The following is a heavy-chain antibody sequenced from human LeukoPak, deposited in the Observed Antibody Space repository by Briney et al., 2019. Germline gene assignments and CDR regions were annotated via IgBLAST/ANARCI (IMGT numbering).Heavy chain of an antibody. Sequence: PGGSLRLSCAASGFAFSTYWMTWVRQAPGKGLEWVANIKQDGSEKHYVDSVRGRFIISRDNAKNSLYLQLNGLRAEDTAVYYCARHLIEGATNRYFDYGGQGTLVTVSS. CDR1: GFAFSTYW. CDR3: ARHLIEGATNRYFDY. D-gene: IGHD1-26*01. CDR2: IKQDGSEK. J-gene: IGHJ4*02. V-gene: IGHV3-7*01.